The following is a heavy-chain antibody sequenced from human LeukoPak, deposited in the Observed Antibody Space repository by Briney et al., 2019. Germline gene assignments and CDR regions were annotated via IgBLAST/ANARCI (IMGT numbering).Heavy chain of an antibody. V-gene: IGHV3-33*01. CDR2: IWYDGSNK. CDR3: ARDQRYNWTPDY. Sequence: PGGSLRLSCAASGFTFSSYGMHWVRQAPGKGLEWVAVIWYDGSNKYYADSVKGRFTISRDNSKSTLYLQMNSLRAEDTAVYYCARDQRYNWTPDYWGQGTLVTVSS. CDR1: GFTFSSYG. J-gene: IGHJ4*02. D-gene: IGHD1-20*01.